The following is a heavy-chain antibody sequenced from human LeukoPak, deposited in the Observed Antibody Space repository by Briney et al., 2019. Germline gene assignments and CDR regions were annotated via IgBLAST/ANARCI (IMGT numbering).Heavy chain of an antibody. CDR2: SYNSGST. CDR1: GGYISTYY. Sequence: SETLSLTCTVSGGYISTYYWSWIRQPPGKGLEWIGYSYNSGSTYCNPFLKTRVTISVDTSKNQFSLKLTSVTAADTAVYYCASVGSGSFDSWGQGTLVTVSS. J-gene: IGHJ4*02. V-gene: IGHV4-59*01. CDR3: ASVGSGSFDS. D-gene: IGHD6-19*01.